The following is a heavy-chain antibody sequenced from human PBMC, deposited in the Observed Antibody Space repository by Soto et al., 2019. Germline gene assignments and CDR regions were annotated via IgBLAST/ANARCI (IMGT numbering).Heavy chain of an antibody. D-gene: IGHD5-12*01. CDR2: MNPNSGNT. Sequence: GASVKVPCKASGYTLTRYDINWVRQATGQGLEWMGWMNPNSGNTGYAQKFQGRVTMTRNTSISTAYMELSSRRSEDTAVYYCARGSGYDSAFDIWGQGTMVTVSS. CDR3: ARGSGYDSAFDI. J-gene: IGHJ3*02. V-gene: IGHV1-8*01. CDR1: GYTLTRYD.